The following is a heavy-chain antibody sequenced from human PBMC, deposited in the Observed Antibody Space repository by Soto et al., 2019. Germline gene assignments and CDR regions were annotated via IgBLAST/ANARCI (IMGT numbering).Heavy chain of an antibody. V-gene: IGHV1-18*01. CDR3: AKPSIFGVTINYFNS. CDR2: ISAYNGNT. D-gene: IGHD3-3*01. CDR1: GYTFTSYG. Sequence: ASVKVSCKASGYTFTSYGISWVRQAPGQGLEWMGWISAYNGNTNYAQKLQGRVTMTTDTSANIAYLELNSLRSEDTALYYCAKPSIFGVTINYFNSWGQGTLVTVSS. J-gene: IGHJ4*02.